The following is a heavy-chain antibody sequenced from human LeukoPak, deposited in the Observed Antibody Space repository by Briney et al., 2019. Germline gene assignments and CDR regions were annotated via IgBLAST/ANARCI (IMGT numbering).Heavy chain of an antibody. J-gene: IGHJ4*02. CDR1: GGSISSHY. D-gene: IGHD6-19*01. CDR3: ARGGQWSPRTLFDY. V-gene: IGHV4-59*11. CDR2: IYYSGSP. Sequence: SETLSLTCTVSGGSISSHYWSWIRQPPGKGLEWIGYIYYSGSPNYNPSLKSRVTISVDTSKNQFSLKLRSVTAADTAVYYCARGGQWSPRTLFDYWGQGTLVTVSS.